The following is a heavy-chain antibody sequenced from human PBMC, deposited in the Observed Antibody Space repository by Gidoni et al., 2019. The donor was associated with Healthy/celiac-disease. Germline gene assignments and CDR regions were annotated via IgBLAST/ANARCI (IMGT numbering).Heavy chain of an antibody. CDR2: INPNSGGT. Sequence: QVQLVQSGAEVKKPGASVKVSCKAYGYTFTGSYMHWVRQAPGQGLEWMGRINPNSGGTNYAQKFQGRVTMTRDTSISTAYMELSRLRSDDTAVYYCAVLSPGIAVAGTFGDLDYWGQGTLVTVSS. J-gene: IGHJ4*02. CDR1: GYTFTGSY. V-gene: IGHV1-2*06. CDR3: AVLSPGIAVAGTFGDLDY. D-gene: IGHD6-19*01.